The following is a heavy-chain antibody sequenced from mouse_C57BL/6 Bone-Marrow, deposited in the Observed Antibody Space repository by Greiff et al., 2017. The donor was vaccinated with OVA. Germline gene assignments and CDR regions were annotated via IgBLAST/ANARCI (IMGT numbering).Heavy chain of an antibody. CDR1: GISITTGNYR. J-gene: IGHJ1*03. CDR2: IYYSGTI. V-gene: IGHV3-5*01. CDR3: ARDPHYYGSSYFDV. Sequence: EVKLQESGPGLVKPSQTVFLTCTVTGISITTGNYRWSWIRQFPGNKLEWIGYIYYSGTITYNPSLTSRTTITRDTPKNQFFLEMNALTAEDTATYYGARDPHYYGSSYFDVWGTGTTVTVSS. D-gene: IGHD1-1*01.